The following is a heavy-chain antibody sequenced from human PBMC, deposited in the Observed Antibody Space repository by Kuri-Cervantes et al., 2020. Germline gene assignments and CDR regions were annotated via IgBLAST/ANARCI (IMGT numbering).Heavy chain of an antibody. CDR1: GFTFRNAY. D-gene: IGHD3-3*01. CDR2: ISSSSSYM. CDR3: ARDEVIQFLEWLPYYYYMDV. J-gene: IGHJ6*03. V-gene: IGHV3-21*03. Sequence: GGSLRLSCAASGFTFRNAYLSWVRKAPGKGLDWVSSISSSSSYMYYEDSVKVRFTISRDNAKNSLYLQMNSLRAEDTAVYYCARDEVIQFLEWLPYYYYMDVWGKGTTVTVSS.